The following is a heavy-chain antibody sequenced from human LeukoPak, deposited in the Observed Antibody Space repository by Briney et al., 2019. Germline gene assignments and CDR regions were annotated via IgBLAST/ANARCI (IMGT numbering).Heavy chain of an antibody. J-gene: IGHJ3*02. Sequence: GGSLRVSCTTSGFNFRAYWMGWVRQAPGKGLEWVSVIYSGGSTYYADSVKGRFTISRDNSKNTLYLQMNSLRAEDTAVYYCARELPRAFDIWGQGTMVTVSS. CDR1: GFNFRAYW. D-gene: IGHD1-26*01. CDR2: IYSGGST. CDR3: ARELPRAFDI. V-gene: IGHV3-53*01.